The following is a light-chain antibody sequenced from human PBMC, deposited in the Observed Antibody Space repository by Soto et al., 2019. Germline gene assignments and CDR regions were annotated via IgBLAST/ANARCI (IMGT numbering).Light chain of an antibody. V-gene: IGKV2-30*01. CDR2: KVS. CDR3: MQGTHWPYT. J-gene: IGKJ2*01. CDR1: QSLVYSDGNTY. Sequence: DVVITQSPLSLPVTLGQAASISCRSTQSLVYSDGNTYLTWFQQRPGRSPRRLIYKVSNRDSGVPDRFSGSGSGTDFTLKISRVEAEDIRVYYCMQGTHWPYTFGQGTKLEIK.